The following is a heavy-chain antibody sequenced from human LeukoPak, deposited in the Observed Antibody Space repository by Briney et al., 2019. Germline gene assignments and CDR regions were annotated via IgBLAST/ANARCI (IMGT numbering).Heavy chain of an antibody. CDR3: VRSSSGSYDY. CDR1: GFTFSNYP. J-gene: IGHJ4*02. Sequence: PGGSLRLSCSASGFTFSNYPFHWVRQAPGKGLEYVSAITTTGGSTYYADSVKGRFTISRDNSKNTLYLQMSSLRAEGTAVYYCVRSSSGSYDYWGPGTLVTVSS. CDR2: ITTTGGST. V-gene: IGHV3-64D*06. D-gene: IGHD6-19*01.